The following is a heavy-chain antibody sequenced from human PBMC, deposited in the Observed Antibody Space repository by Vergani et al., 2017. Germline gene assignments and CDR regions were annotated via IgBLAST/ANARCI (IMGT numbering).Heavy chain of an antibody. CDR1: EFTFSKYA. Sequence: EVQLLESGGGLVQPGGSLRLTCAASEFTFSKYAMNWVRQAPGKGMEWVSGISGSGVSAYYTDSVKGRFTISTDNSKNMLFLQMNNLRTEDTAIYYCAKQYFVSENYLFDYWGRETLVTVSS. J-gene: IGHJ4*02. D-gene: IGHD3-9*01. V-gene: IGHV3-23*01. CDR2: ISGSGVSA. CDR3: AKQYFVSENYLFDY.